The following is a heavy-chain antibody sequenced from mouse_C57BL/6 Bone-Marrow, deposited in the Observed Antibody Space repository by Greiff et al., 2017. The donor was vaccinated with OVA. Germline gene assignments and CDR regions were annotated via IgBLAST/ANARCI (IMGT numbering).Heavy chain of an antibody. CDR1: GYTFTSYW. CDR2: FDPNSGGT. V-gene: IGHV1-72*01. CDR3: ARSGSYYGNYGAMDD. Sequence: VQLQQPGAELVKPGASVKLSCKASGYTFTSYWMHWVKQRPGRGLEWIGRFDPNSGGTKYNEKFKSKATLTVDKPSSTAYMQLSSLTSEDSAVYYCARSGSYYGNYGAMDDWGQGTSVTVSS. D-gene: IGHD2-1*01. J-gene: IGHJ4*01.